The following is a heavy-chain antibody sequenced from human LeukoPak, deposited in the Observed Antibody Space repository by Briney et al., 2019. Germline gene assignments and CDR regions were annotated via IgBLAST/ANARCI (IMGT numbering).Heavy chain of an antibody. CDR1: GGSISSYY. CDR3: AREVRL. Sequence: SETLSLTCTVSGGSISSYYWSWLRQPAGKGLEWIGRMYSSGSANYNPSLKSRVTMSVDTSKNQFSLQLSSVTAADTAVYYCAREVRLWGQGTLVTVSS. V-gene: IGHV4-4*07. J-gene: IGHJ4*02. CDR2: MYSSGSA. D-gene: IGHD3-10*01.